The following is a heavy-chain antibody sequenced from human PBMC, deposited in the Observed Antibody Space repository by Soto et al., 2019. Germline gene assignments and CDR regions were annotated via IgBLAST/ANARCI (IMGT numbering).Heavy chain of an antibody. CDR3: ARDFEY. Sequence: EVQLVESGGGLVQPGGSLRLSCEASGFTFSTFWMHWVRQVPGKGLVWVSRINSDGSSTNYADSVKGRVTISRDNAKNTLYLQLNSLRPEDTAVYYCARDFEYWGQGTLVTVSS. V-gene: IGHV3-74*01. CDR2: INSDGSST. J-gene: IGHJ4*02. CDR1: GFTFSTFW.